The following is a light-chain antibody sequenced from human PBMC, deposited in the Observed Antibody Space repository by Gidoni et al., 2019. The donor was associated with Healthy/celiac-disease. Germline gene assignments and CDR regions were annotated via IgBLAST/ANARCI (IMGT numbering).Light chain of an antibody. J-gene: IGKJ4*01. CDR1: QSVSSN. CDR3: QQYNNWPPT. CDR2: GAS. Sequence: EIVMTQSPANLSVSPGERATLSCRASQSVSSNLAWYQQKPGQAPRLLIYGASTRATGIPARFSGSGSGTEFTLTISSLQSEDFAVYYCQQYNNWPPTFGGXTKVEIK. V-gene: IGKV3-15*01.